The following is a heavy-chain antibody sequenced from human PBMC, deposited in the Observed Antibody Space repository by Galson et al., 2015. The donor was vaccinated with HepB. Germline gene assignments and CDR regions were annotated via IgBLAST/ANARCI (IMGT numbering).Heavy chain of an antibody. J-gene: IGHJ5*02. D-gene: IGHD3-3*01. CDR1: GFTFSSYA. CDR2: ISGSGGST. Sequence: SLRLSCAASGFTFSSYAMSWVRQAPGKGLEWVSAISGSGGSTYYADSVKGRFTISRDNSKNTLYLQMNSLRAEDTAVYYCARGNYDFWSGYVPTNGWFDPWGQGTLVTVSS. V-gene: IGHV3-23*01. CDR3: ARGNYDFWSGYVPTNGWFDP.